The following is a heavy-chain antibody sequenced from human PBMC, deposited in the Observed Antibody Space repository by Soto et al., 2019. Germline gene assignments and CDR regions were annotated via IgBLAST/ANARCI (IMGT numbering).Heavy chain of an antibody. CDR2: IIPIFGTA. CDR1: GGTFSSYA. V-gene: IGHV1-69*01. D-gene: IGHD3-3*01. Sequence: QVQLVQSGAEVKKPGSSVNVSCKASGGTFSSYAISWVRQAPGQGLEWMGGIIPIFGTANYAQKFQGRVTITADESTGTAYLEPGSLRAEDTALSYCAIVSNHSDDFWSGYGDWGQGARVTVSS. J-gene: IGHJ4*02. CDR3: AIVSNHSDDFWSGYGD.